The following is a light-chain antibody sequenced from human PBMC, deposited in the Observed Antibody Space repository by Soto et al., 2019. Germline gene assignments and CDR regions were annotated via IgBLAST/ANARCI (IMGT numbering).Light chain of an antibody. Sequence: DIQMTQSPSNLSASVGNRVKITWRARQSISSWLAWYQQKPGKAPKLLIYAASTFQSGVPSRFSGSGSRTDFTLTIRCLESEDFAAYFCEQYYSYPLTFGGGTKVEI. CDR3: EQYYSYPLT. CDR1: QSISSW. CDR2: AAS. V-gene: IGKV1-5*01. J-gene: IGKJ4*01.